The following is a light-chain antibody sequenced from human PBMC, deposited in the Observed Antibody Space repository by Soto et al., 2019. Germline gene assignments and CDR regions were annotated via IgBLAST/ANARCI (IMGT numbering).Light chain of an antibody. Sequence: DIQMTQSPSTLSSSVGDRVTITCRASQSISSWLAWYQQKPGKAPRLLIYDASYLERGVPSGFSGSGSGTEFTLNISDLQPGGIATYYCQQYNSFWTFGQGTKVEI. J-gene: IGKJ1*01. CDR1: QSISSW. V-gene: IGKV1-5*01. CDR2: DAS. CDR3: QQYNSFWT.